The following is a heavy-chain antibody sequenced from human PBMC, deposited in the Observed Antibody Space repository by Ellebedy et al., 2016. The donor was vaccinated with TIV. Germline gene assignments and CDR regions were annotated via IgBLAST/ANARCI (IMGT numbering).Heavy chain of an antibody. CDR2: IYYSGNT. V-gene: IGHV4-61*01. Sequence: SETLSLXXTVSGGSVSSGSYYWSWIRQPPGKGLEWIGYIYYSGNTNYNPSLASRVTISVDESKNQFSLTLNSVTAADTAVYYCTRELRGNFFDSWGQGTLVTVSS. J-gene: IGHJ4*02. D-gene: IGHD5-24*01. CDR3: TRELRGNFFDS. CDR1: GGSVSSGSYY.